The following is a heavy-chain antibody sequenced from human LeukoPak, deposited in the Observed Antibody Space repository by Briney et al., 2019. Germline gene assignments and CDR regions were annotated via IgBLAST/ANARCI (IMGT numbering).Heavy chain of an antibody. Sequence: ASVKVSCKASGYTFTSYGISWVRQAPGQGLEWMGWISAYNGNTNYAQKLQGRVTTTTDTSTSTAYMELRSLRSDDTAVYYCARGVEVKLRFLRGLPDGYYYYMDVWGKGTTVTVSS. CDR3: ARGVEVKLRFLRGLPDGYYYYMDV. V-gene: IGHV1-18*01. CDR2: ISAYNGNT. J-gene: IGHJ6*03. D-gene: IGHD3-3*01. CDR1: GYTFTSYG.